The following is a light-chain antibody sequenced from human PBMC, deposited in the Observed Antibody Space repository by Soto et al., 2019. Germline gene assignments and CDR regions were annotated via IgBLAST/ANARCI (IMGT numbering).Light chain of an antibody. CDR1: SSDVGGYNY. CDR3: SSYTSSSPL. CDR2: DVS. Sequence: QSALTQPASVSGSPGQSITISCTGTSSDVGGYNYVSWYQQLPGKAPKLMIYDVSNRPSGVSNRFSGSKSGNTASLTISGLQAEDEADYYCSSYTSSSPLFGTGTKLTVL. J-gene: IGLJ1*01. V-gene: IGLV2-14*01.